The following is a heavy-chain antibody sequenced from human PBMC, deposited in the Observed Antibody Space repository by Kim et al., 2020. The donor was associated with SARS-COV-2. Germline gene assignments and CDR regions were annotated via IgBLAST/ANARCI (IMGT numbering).Heavy chain of an antibody. J-gene: IGHJ3*02. CDR3: ARTPRGGTTVAFDI. Sequence: NPSLKSRVTMSVDSSKNQCSLRLSSVTAVDTAVYYCARTPRGGTTVAFDIWGQGTMVTVSS. D-gene: IGHD2-15*01. V-gene: IGHV4-28*01.